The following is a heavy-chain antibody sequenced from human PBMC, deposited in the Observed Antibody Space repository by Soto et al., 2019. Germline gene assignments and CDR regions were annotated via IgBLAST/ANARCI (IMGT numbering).Heavy chain of an antibody. V-gene: IGHV3-23*01. J-gene: IGHJ6*04. D-gene: IGHD6-25*01. CDR1: VFTFSSHA. CDR2: ISSGGDNT. CDR3: EKDFDSYSSGRYGMDV. Sequence: PGGSLRLSCAASVFTFSSHAMSWVRQAPGKGLEWVSTISSGGDNTYSADSVKGRLTISRDNSKNTLYLQMNSLRAEDTAVYYCEKDFDSYSSGRYGMDVWGKGTTVNV.